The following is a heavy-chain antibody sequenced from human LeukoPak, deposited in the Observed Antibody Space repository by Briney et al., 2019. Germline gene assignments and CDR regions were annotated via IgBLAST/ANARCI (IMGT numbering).Heavy chain of an antibody. D-gene: IGHD2-15*01. J-gene: IGHJ4*02. CDR3: ARVGGTGYCSGGSCYLGY. CDR1: GGTFSSYA. Sequence: ASVKVSCKASGGTFSSYAISWVRQAPGQGLEWMGGIIPIFGTANYAQKFQGRVTITTDESTSTAYMELSSLRSEDTAVYYCARVGGTGYCSGGSCYLGYWGQGTLVTVSS. V-gene: IGHV1-69*05. CDR2: IIPIFGTA.